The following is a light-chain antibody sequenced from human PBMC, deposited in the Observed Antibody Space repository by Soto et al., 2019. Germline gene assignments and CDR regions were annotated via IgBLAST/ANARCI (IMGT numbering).Light chain of an antibody. Sequence: DIQMTQSPSTLSASVGDRVTITCRASQSISSSLAWYQQKPGKAPKLLMYQASTLESGIPSRFSGSGSGTEFTLTISSLQPDDFATYYCQQYKSYPFIFGPGTKVDIK. CDR1: QSISSS. J-gene: IGKJ3*01. V-gene: IGKV1-5*03. CDR3: QQYKSYPFI. CDR2: QAS.